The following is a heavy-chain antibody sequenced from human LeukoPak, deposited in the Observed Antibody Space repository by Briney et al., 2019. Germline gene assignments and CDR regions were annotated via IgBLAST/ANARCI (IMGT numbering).Heavy chain of an antibody. J-gene: IGHJ5*02. CDR2: MNPNSGNT. Sequence: ASVKVSCKASGYTLTSYDINWVRQATGQGLEGMGWMNPNSGNTGYAQKFQGRVTMTRNTSISTAYMELSSLRSGDTAVYYCARVTTRNNQVNWFDPWGQGTLVTVSS. CDR3: ARVTTRNNQVNWFDP. V-gene: IGHV1-8*01. CDR1: GYTLTSYD. D-gene: IGHD4-4*01.